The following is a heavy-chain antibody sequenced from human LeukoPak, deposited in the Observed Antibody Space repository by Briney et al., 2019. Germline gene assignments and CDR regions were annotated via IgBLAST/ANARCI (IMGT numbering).Heavy chain of an antibody. CDR2: IHNSGAT. CDR3: ARRRNDVGGFYIDY. J-gene: IGHJ4*02. D-gene: IGHD4-23*01. Sequence: KPSETLSLTCTVSGGSIGSYYWSWIRQSPGKGLDWIGYIHNSGATSYNPSLKSRVTISVDSSKNQFSLKLGSVTASDTAVYYCARRRNDVGGFYIDYWGQGTLVTISS. V-gene: IGHV4-59*12. CDR1: GGSIGSYY.